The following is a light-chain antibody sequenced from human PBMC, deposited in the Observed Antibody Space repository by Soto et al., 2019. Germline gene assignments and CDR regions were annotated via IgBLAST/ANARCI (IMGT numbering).Light chain of an antibody. V-gene: IGKV1-33*01. CDR2: DAS. CDR3: QQYDHLPPE. J-gene: IGKJ3*01. CDR1: KDITNY. Sequence: DIQMTQSPSAVSASVGDRVTITCQASKDITNYLTWYQQKPGKAPKLLIYDASNLEPGVPSRFSGSGSGTHFTFNISSVQPEDIATYYCQQYDHLPPEFGPGTKVDIK.